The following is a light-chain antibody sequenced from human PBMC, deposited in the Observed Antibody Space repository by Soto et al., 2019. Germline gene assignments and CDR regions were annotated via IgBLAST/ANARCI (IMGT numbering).Light chain of an antibody. V-gene: IGKV3-11*01. CDR1: QSVSSY. J-gene: IGKJ5*01. CDR3: QQRNNWPLT. Sequence: TLSVATLSLKNGERATLSCMANQSVSSYLAWYQQKPGQAPRLLIYDASNRATGIPARFSGSGSGTDFTLTISSLEPEDSAVYYCQQRNNWPLTSGQGRRVEIK. CDR2: DAS.